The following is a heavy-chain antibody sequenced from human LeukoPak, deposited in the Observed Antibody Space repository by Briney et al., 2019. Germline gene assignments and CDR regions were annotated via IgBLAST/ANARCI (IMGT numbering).Heavy chain of an antibody. CDR3: AKELAVTSTLAFDI. CDR2: ISSDEFNT. Sequence: GGSLRLSCAASGFTFSSYGMHWVRQAPXXGLEWVAVISSDEFNTYYADSVKGRFTISRDASRNTLYLQMNSLRAEDTAVYYCAKELAVTSTLAFDIWGQGTMVTVSS. D-gene: IGHD6-19*01. J-gene: IGHJ3*02. CDR1: GFTFSSYG. V-gene: IGHV3-30*18.